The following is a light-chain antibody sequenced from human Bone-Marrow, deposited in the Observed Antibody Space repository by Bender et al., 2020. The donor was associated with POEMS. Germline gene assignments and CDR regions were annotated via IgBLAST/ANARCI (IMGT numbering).Light chain of an antibody. Sequence: QSALTQTASVSGSPGQSITISCTGTSSDVGSNNLVSWYQQHPGKAPKVIIHEGSKRPSGVSSRFSGSKSGTSASLAITGLQSDDAAIYFCVAWDASLNGWVFGGGTKLTVL. CDR3: VAWDASLNGWV. J-gene: IGLJ3*02. CDR2: EGS. CDR1: SSDVGSNNL. V-gene: IGLV2-14*02.